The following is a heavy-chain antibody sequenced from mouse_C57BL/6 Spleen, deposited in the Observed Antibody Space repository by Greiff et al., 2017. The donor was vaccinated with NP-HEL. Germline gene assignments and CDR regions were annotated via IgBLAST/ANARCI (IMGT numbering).Heavy chain of an antibody. J-gene: IGHJ2*01. V-gene: IGHV1-82*01. CDR1: GYAFSSSW. CDR2: IYPGDGDT. Sequence: VQLQQSGPELVKPGASVKISCKASGYAFSSSWMNWVKQRPGKGLEWIGRIYPGDGDTNYNGKFKGKATLTADKSSSTAYMQLSSLTSEDSAVYFCARGPNDFDYWGQGTTLTVSS. CDR3: ARGPNDFDY.